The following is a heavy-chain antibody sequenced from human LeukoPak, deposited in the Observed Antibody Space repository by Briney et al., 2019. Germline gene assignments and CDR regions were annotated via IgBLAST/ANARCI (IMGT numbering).Heavy chain of an antibody. V-gene: IGHV4-39*01. J-gene: IGHJ4*02. CDR1: GGSISSSSYY. D-gene: IGHD6-19*01. CDR2: IYYSGST. CDR3: ARASGWLIDY. Sequence: SETLSLTCTVSGGSISSSSYYWGWIRQPPGKGLEWIGYIYYSGSTYYNPSLKSRVTMSVDTSKNQFSLKLTSVTAADTAVYYCARASGWLIDYWGQGTLVTVSS.